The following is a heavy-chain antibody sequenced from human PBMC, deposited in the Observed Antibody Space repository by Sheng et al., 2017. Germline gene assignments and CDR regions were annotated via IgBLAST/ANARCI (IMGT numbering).Heavy chain of an antibody. D-gene: IGHD3-3*02. CDR2: FYYAGTT. Sequence: QLQVQESGPGLVKPSETLSLTCAVSSGSIGSGAYYWGWIRQSPGKGLEWIGSFYYAGTTYYNPSLKNRVTVSLDTSQNQLSLKLSSVTAADTAIYYCARSLLHSYSDSIFAAFQLWGPGILVTVSS. CDR3: ARSLLHSYSDSIFAAFQL. J-gene: IGHJ3*01. CDR1: SGSIGSGAYY. V-gene: IGHV4-39*01.